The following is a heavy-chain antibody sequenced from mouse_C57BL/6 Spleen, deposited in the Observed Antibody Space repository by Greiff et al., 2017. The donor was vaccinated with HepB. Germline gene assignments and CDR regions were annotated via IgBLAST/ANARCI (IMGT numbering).Heavy chain of an antibody. CDR3: PRASDY. CDR2: IDPETGGT. J-gene: IGHJ2*01. Sequence: VKLQESGAELVRPGASVTLSCKASGYTFTDYEMHWVKQTPVHGLEWIGAIDPETGGTAYNQKFKGKAILTADKSSSTAYMELRSLTSEDSAVYYCPRASDYWGQGTTLTVSS. V-gene: IGHV1-15*01. CDR1: GYTFTDYE.